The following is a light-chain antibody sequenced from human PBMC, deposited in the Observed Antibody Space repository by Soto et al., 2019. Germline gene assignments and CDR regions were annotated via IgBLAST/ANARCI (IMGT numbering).Light chain of an antibody. J-gene: IGLJ1*01. Sequence: SALTQPASVSGSPGQSITISCTGTSSDVGGYNYVFWYQHHPGKAPKLMIYEVNNRPSGVSDRFSGSKSGNTASLTISGLQAEDEADYYCSSHTVSRTYVFGTGTKVTVL. CDR2: EVN. V-gene: IGLV2-14*01. CDR1: SSDVGGYNY. CDR3: SSHTVSRTYV.